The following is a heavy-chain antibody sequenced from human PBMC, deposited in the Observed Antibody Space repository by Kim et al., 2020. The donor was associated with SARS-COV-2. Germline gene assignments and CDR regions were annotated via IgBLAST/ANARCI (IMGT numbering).Heavy chain of an antibody. J-gene: IGHJ6*02. Sequence: GGSLRLSCAASGFTFSSYGMHWVRQAPGKGLEWVAVISYDGSNKYYADSVKGRFTISRDNSKNTLYLQMNSLRAEDTAVYYCAKDNDIDCSSTSCYTFYYYYGMDVWGQGTTVTVSS. V-gene: IGHV3-30*18. CDR1: GFTFSSYG. D-gene: IGHD2-2*02. CDR2: ISYDGSNK. CDR3: AKDNDIDCSSTSCYTFYYYYGMDV.